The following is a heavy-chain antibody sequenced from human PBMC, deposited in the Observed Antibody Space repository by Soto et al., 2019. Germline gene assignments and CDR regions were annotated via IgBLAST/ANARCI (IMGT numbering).Heavy chain of an antibody. V-gene: IGHV3-48*04. D-gene: IGHD6-19*01. CDR2: ISSSASAT. CDR1: GFTFSSYS. CDR3: ARRTPITSGPFDY. Sequence: GGSLRLSCAASGFTFSSYSMNWVRQPPGKGLEWVSCISSSASATYYAESVKGRFTISRDNANNSLYLQMNSLRPEDTAVYYCARRTPITSGPFDYWAQGILVTVSS. J-gene: IGHJ4*02.